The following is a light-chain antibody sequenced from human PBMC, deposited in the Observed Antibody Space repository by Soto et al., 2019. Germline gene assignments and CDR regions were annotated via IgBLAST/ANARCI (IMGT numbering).Light chain of an antibody. Sequence: QSALTQPRSVSGSPGQSVTISCTGTSSDVGAYIYVSWYQQYPAKAPKVMIYEVTIRPSGVSDRFSGSKSGNTASLTVSGLQAEDEADYYCSSYTGGNPSDVFGTGTKVTVL. J-gene: IGLJ1*01. V-gene: IGLV2-11*01. CDR3: SSYTGGNPSDV. CDR1: SSDVGAYIY. CDR2: EVT.